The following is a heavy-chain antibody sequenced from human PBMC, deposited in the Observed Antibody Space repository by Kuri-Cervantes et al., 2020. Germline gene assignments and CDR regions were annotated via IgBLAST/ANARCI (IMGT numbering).Heavy chain of an antibody. CDR2: IWYDGSNK. V-gene: IGHV3-33*01. D-gene: IGHD2-2*03. Sequence: GGSLRLSCAASGFTFSSYGMHWVRQAPGKGLEWVAVIWYDGSNKYYADSVKGRFTISRDNSKNTLYLQMNSLRAEDTAVYYCARDDGLDGMDVWGQGTTVTVSS. CDR3: ARDDGLDGMDV. CDR1: GFTFSSYG. J-gene: IGHJ6*02.